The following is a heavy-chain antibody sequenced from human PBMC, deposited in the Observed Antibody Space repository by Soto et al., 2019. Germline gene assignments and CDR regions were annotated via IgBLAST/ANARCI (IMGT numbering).Heavy chain of an antibody. Sequence: EVQLLESGGGLVQPGGSLRLSCTASGFTFSSYAMSWVRQAPGKGLEWVSGISRASFTYYADSVKGRFTISRDNSKNTLYLQMNSLRVEDTAVYYCAKDGAGDGDNPEVYWGQGTLVTVSS. CDR2: ISRASFT. CDR1: GFTFSSYA. CDR3: AKDGAGDGDNPEVY. J-gene: IGHJ4*02. V-gene: IGHV3-23*01. D-gene: IGHD4-17*01.